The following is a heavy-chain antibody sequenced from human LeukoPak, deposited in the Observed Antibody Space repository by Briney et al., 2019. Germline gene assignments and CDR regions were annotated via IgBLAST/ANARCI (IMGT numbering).Heavy chain of an antibody. CDR3: ARVRAVAELVRYYYYGMDV. Sequence: GGSLRLSCAASGFTFSSYAMHWVRQAPGKGLGWVAVISYDGSNKYYADSVKGRFTISRDNSKNTLYLQMNSLRAEDTAVYYCARVRAVAELVRYYYYGMDVWGQGTTVTVSS. D-gene: IGHD6-6*01. CDR1: GFTFSSYA. V-gene: IGHV3-30-3*01. J-gene: IGHJ6*02. CDR2: ISYDGSNK.